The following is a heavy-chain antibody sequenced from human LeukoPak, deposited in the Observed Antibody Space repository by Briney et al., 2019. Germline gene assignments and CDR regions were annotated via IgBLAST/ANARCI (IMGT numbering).Heavy chain of an antibody. CDR1: GGSISSPGYS. Sequence: PSETLSLTCAVSGGSISSPGYSWTWIRRPPGKGLEWIGYMYHSGSTYYNPSLKSRVTISEDRPKNQFSLKLRSVTAADTAVYYCARQKPSTFRQYGRGRPLDSWGQGTLVTVSS. V-gene: IGHV4-30-2*01. CDR2: MYHSGST. J-gene: IGHJ4*02. CDR3: ARQKPSTFRQYGRGRPLDS. D-gene: IGHD4-11*01.